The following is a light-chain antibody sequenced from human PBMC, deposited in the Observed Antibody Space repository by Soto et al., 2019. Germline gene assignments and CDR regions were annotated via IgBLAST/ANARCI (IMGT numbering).Light chain of an antibody. CDR3: QQSYSTPWT. V-gene: IGKV3-20*01. J-gene: IGKJ1*01. Sequence: EIVLTQSPGTLSLSPGERATLSCRASQSLYSDSLAWYQLKPGQAPRLLIYGASSRATGIPDRFSGSGSGTDFTLTISRLEPEDFATYYCQQSYSTPWTFGQGTRVDI. CDR1: QSLYSDS. CDR2: GAS.